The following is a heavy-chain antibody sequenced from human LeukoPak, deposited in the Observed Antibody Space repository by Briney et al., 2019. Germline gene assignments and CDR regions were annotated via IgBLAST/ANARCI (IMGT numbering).Heavy chain of an antibody. V-gene: IGHV1-2*02. J-gene: IGHJ6*03. CDR2: INPNSGGT. Sequence: ASVKVSCKASGYTFTGYYMHWVRQAPGQGLEWMGWINPNSGGTNYAQKFQGRVTMTRDTSISTAYMELRSLRSDDTAVYYCARDSTAILLFSPDLGFPHSAPLSPPYYYYYMDVWGKGTTVTVSS. CDR3: ARDSTAILLFSPDLGFPHSAPLSPPYYYYYMDV. D-gene: IGHD2-2*02. CDR1: GYTFTGYY.